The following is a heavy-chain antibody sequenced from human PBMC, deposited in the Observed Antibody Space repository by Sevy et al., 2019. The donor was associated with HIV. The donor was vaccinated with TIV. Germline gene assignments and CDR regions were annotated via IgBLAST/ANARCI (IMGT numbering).Heavy chain of an antibody. J-gene: IGHJ4*02. CDR1: GYTLTQLS. CDR2: FDPEDGET. D-gene: IGHD3-22*01. CDR3: ATTKDYYDSSGSPFDY. V-gene: IGHV1-24*01. Sequence: ASVKVSCKVSGYTLTQLSMHWVRQAPGKGLEWMGSFDPEDGETLYAQNFQGRVTMTEDTSTDTAYMALSSVRSEDTAIYYCATTKDYYDSSGSPFDYWGQGTLVTVSS.